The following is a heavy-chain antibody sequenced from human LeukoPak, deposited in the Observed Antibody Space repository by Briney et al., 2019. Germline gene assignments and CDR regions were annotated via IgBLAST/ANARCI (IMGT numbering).Heavy chain of an antibody. CDR2: ISGSSSYV. CDR3: EREGYYYDSSGYMRGYFDY. V-gene: IGHV3-21*01. J-gene: IGHJ4*02. CDR1: EFTFSSYS. Sequence: GGSLRLSCAASEFTFSSYSMNWVRQAPGKGLEWVSSISGSSSYVYYAESVRGRFTISRDNAKNSVYLQMNSLRAEDTAVYYCEREGYYYDSSGYMRGYFDYWGQGALVTVSS. D-gene: IGHD3-22*01.